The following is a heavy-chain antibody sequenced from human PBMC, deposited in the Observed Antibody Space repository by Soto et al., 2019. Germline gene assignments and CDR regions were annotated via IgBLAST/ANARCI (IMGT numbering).Heavy chain of an antibody. CDR3: ARVAAGTIYYYYGMDV. D-gene: IGHD6-13*01. J-gene: IGHJ6*02. CDR2: IIPIFGTA. Sequence: SVKVSCKASGCTFSSYAISWVRQAPGQGLEWMGGIIPIFGTANYAQKFQGRVTITADESTSTAYMELSSLRSEDTAVYYCARVAAGTIYYYYGMDVWGQGTTVTVSS. V-gene: IGHV1-69*13. CDR1: GCTFSSYA.